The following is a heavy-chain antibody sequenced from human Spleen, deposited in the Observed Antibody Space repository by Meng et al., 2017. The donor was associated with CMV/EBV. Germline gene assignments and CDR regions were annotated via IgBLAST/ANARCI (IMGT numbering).Heavy chain of an antibody. J-gene: IGHJ4*02. D-gene: IGHD3-3*01. CDR3: AWRLDY. CDR1: GGSISSGDYY. V-gene: IGHV4-30-4*08. Sequence: RLPQSGTGLVKPSGSLSLTFTVSGGSISSGDYYWSWIRQPPGKGLEWSGYIYYSGSTYYNPSLKSRVTISVDTSKNQLSLKLSSVTAADTAVYYCAWRLDYWGQGTLVTVSS. CDR2: IYYSGST.